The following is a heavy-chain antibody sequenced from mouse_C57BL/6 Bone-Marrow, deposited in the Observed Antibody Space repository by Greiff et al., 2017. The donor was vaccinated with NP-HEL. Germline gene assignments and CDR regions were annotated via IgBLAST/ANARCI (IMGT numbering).Heavy chain of an antibody. V-gene: IGHV1-53*01. D-gene: IGHD1-2*01. Sequence: QVQLQQSGTELVKPGASVKLSCKASGYTFTSYWMHWVKQRPGQGLEWIGNINPSNGGTNYNEKFKSKATLTVDKSSSTAYMQLSSLTSEDSAVYYCARKKSYYGLFDYWGQGTTLTVSS. CDR1: GYTFTSYW. CDR2: INPSNGGT. CDR3: ARKKSYYGLFDY. J-gene: IGHJ2*01.